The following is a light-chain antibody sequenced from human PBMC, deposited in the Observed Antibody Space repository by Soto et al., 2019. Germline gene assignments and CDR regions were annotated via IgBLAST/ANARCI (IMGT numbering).Light chain of an antibody. CDR1: QSVSNN. CDR2: GAS. J-gene: IGKJ1*01. V-gene: IGKV3D-15*01. CDR3: QQYNNWPRK. Sequence: ERVMTQSPATLSVSPGERATLSCRASQSVSNNLAWYQQKLGQAPRLLIYGASTRATGIPARFSGSGSGTEFNLTTSSLQPEDFAVYYCQQYNNWPRKFGHWTKVDIK.